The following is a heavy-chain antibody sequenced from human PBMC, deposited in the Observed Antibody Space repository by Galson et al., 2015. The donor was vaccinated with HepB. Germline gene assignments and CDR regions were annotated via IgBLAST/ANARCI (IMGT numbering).Heavy chain of an antibody. CDR1: GFTFNRYA. D-gene: IGHD7-27*01. V-gene: IGHV3-23*01. CDR3: AKDKTAWGWDFEN. J-gene: IGHJ4*02. CDR2: ISGNGDTT. Sequence: SLRLSCAASGFTFNRYAMNWVRQAPGKRPEWVSWISGNGDTTYYADSVKGRFTISRDNSKNTLYLQMNSRRAEDTAVYYCAKDKTAWGWDFENWGQGTLVTVSS.